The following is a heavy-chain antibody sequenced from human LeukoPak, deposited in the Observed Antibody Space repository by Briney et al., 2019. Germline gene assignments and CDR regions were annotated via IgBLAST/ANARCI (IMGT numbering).Heavy chain of an antibody. J-gene: IGHJ4*02. Sequence: GGSLRLSCAASGFTFDDYAMHWVRQAPGKGLEWVSGISWNSGSIGYADSVKGRFTISRDNAKNSLYLQMNSLRAEDTAVYYCARARRSYDYVWGSYRSLYFDYWGQGTLVTVSS. CDR3: ARARRSYDYVWGSYRSLYFDY. CDR2: ISWNSGSI. V-gene: IGHV3-9*01. D-gene: IGHD3-16*02. CDR1: GFTFDDYA.